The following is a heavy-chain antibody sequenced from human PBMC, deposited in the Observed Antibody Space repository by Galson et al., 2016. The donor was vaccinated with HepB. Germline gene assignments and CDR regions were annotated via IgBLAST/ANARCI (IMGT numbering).Heavy chain of an antibody. Sequence: SVKVSCKASGYTFTSYYMHWVRQAPGQGLEWMGIINPSGGSTSYAQKFQGRVTMTRDTSTSTVYMELSSLRSEDTAVHYCARSPYNWNLYLIHNAFDIWGQGTMVPVSS. J-gene: IGHJ3*02. D-gene: IGHD1-20*01. V-gene: IGHV1-46*01. CDR3: ARSPYNWNLYLIHNAFDI. CDR2: INPSGGST. CDR1: GYTFTSYY.